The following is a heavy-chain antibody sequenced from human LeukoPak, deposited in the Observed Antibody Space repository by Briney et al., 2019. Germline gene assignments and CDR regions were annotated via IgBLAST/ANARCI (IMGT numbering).Heavy chain of an antibody. J-gene: IGHJ4*02. D-gene: IGHD6-19*01. V-gene: IGHV1-3*01. CDR2: INAGNGNA. Sequence: ASVKVSCKASGYTFSSYAMHWVRQAPGQRLEWMGWINAGNGNAKYSQKFQGRVTITRDTSASTAYMELSSLRSEDTAVYYCARGSLASSGWYVLGYWGQRTLVTVSS. CDR3: ARGSLASSGWYVLGY. CDR1: GYTFSSYA.